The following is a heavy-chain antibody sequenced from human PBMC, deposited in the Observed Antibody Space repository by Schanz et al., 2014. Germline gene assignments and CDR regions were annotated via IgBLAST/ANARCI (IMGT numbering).Heavy chain of an antibody. J-gene: IGHJ4*02. CDR3: ARDGNQPLDS. V-gene: IGHV1-18*04. CDR1: GYNFNRHD. Sequence: QVQLVQSGPEAKKPGASVRLSCKASGYNFNRHDISWVRQAPGQGLEWMGWISGYNGKTIYLDNREERISMTPDTATSTAYMELMNLRSADTAVYYCARDGNQPLDSWGEGPLVTGSS. CDR2: ISGYNGKT. D-gene: IGHD2-2*01.